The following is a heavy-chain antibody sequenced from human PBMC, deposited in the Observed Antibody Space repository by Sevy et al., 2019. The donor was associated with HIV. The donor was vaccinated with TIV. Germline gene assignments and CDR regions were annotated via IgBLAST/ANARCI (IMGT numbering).Heavy chain of an antibody. D-gene: IGHD3-16*01. CDR3: AHETFGRFES. Sequence: GALRLSCAASGFTFSANWMNWVRQAPGKGLEWVANIKGDGSDKHYVDSVEGRFTISRDNAKNLLYLKMNSLRVEDTAVYYCAHETFGRFESWGQGTLVTVSS. CDR2: IKGDGSDK. V-gene: IGHV3-7*01. J-gene: IGHJ4*02. CDR1: GFTFSANW.